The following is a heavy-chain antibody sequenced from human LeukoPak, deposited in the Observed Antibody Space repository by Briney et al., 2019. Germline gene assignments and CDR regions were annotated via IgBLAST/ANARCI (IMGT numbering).Heavy chain of an antibody. D-gene: IGHD1-7*01. CDR2: ISGSGGST. J-gene: IGHJ4*02. CDR1: GFTFSSYA. V-gene: IGHV3-23*01. CDR3: AKDSGSITGTTFSY. Sequence: PGGSLRLSCAASGFTFSSYAMSWVRQAPGKGLEWVSAISGSGGSTYYADSVKGRFTISRDNSKDTLYLQMNSLGAEDTAVYYCAKDSGSITGTTFSYWGQGTLVTVSS.